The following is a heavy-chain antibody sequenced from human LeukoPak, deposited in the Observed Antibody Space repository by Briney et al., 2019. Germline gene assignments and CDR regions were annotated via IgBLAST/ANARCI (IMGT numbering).Heavy chain of an antibody. CDR2: IYSGGST. CDR1: GFTVSSNY. V-gene: IGHV3-53*01. CDR3: AKDVYGDYGGLDY. D-gene: IGHD4-17*01. J-gene: IGHJ4*02. Sequence: GGSLRLSCAASGFTVSSNYMSWVRQAPGKGLERVSVIYSGGSTYYADSVKGRFTISRDNSKNTLYLQMSSLRAEDTAVYYCAKDVYGDYGGLDYWGQGTLVTVSS.